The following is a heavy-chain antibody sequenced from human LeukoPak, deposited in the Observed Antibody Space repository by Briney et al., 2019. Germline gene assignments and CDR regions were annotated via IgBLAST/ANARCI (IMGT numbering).Heavy chain of an antibody. Sequence: GGSLRLSCAASGFTFSSYGMHWVRQAPGKGLEWVAVIWYDGSNKYYADSVKGRFTISRDNSKNTLYLQMNSLRAEDTAVYYCARDRLGNTAMAYYFDYWGQGTLVTVSS. J-gene: IGHJ4*02. CDR1: GFTFSSYG. CDR3: ARDRLGNTAMAYYFDY. CDR2: IWYDGSNK. D-gene: IGHD5-18*01. V-gene: IGHV3-33*01.